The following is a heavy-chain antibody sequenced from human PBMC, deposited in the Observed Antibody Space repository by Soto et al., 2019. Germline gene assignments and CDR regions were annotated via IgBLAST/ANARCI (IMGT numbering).Heavy chain of an antibody. V-gene: IGHV1-2*02. CDR1: GFTFTSYY. CDR3: ARSSFNYDSSGPQGY. Sequence: ASVKVSCKASGFTFTSYYMHWVRQAPGQGLEWMGWINPNSGGTNYAQKFQGRVTMTRDTSISTAYMELSSLTSDDSAVYYCARSSFNYDSSGPQGYWGQGTLVTVSS. CDR2: INPNSGGT. J-gene: IGHJ4*02. D-gene: IGHD3-22*01.